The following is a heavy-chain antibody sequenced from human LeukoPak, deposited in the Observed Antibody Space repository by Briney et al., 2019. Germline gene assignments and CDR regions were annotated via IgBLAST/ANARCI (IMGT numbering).Heavy chain of an antibody. J-gene: IGHJ4*02. D-gene: IGHD1-1*01. V-gene: IGHV3-73*01. CDR2: IRSKVKSYTT. Sequence: GGSLRLSCAASGFTFSDSAMHWVRQASGKGLEWVGRIRSKVKSYTTAYAASVKGRFTISRDDSKNTAYLQMNSLKTEDTAVYYCTRWLKDGTPFGYWGQGTLVTVSS. CDR1: GFTFSDSA. CDR3: TRWLKDGTPFGY.